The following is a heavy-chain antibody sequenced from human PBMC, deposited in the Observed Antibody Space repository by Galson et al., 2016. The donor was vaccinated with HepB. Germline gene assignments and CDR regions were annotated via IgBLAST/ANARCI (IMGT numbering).Heavy chain of an antibody. CDR3: GRAQWIPVRRAAYFDY. V-gene: IGHV3-7*04. J-gene: IGHJ4*02. Sequence: SLRLSCAASGFTLSSFWMNWVRQAPGKGLQWVSNVKQDGSGTNYAESVKGRFTISRDNARNSMFLQMDSLRPDETAVYYCGRAQWIPVRRAAYFDYWGQGILVTVS. CDR2: VKQDGSGT. CDR1: GFTLSSFW. D-gene: IGHD5-18*01.